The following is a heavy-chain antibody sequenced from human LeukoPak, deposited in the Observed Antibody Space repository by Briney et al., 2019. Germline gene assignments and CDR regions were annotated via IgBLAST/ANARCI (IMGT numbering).Heavy chain of an antibody. CDR2: ISSTSSTI. D-gene: IGHD5-12*01. V-gene: IGHV3-48*02. CDR1: GFTLSTYN. J-gene: IGHJ4*02. CDR3: MRDVTGYPY. Sequence: GGSLRLSCAASGFTLSTYNMNWVRQAPGKGLEWVSYISSTSSTIYYADSVRGRITISRDNAQNSLYLQMNSLRDEDTAMYYCMRDVTGYPYWGQGTLVTVSS.